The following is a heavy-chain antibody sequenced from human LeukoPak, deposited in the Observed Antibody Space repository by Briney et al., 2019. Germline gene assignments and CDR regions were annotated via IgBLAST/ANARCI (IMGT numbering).Heavy chain of an antibody. Sequence: SVKVSCKASGGTFSIYAISWVRQAPGQGLEWMGGIIPIFGTANYAQKFQGRVTITADESTSTAYMELSSLRSEDTAVYYCASGGTDTRRSEYYFDYWGQGTLVTVSS. D-gene: IGHD3-16*01. CDR3: ASGGTDTRRSEYYFDY. CDR2: IIPIFGTA. CDR1: GGTFSIYA. J-gene: IGHJ4*02. V-gene: IGHV1-69*13.